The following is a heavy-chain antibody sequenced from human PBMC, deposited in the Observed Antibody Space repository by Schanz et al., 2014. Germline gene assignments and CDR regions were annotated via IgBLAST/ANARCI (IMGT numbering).Heavy chain of an antibody. D-gene: IGHD5-12*01. V-gene: IGHV4-61*05. CDR2: IYYSGST. J-gene: IGHJ6*02. CDR3: ARAEINSGYARYYYGMDV. Sequence: QLQLQESGPGLVKPSETLSLTCTVSGGSMSSSSYYWGWIRQPPGKGLEWIGYIYYSGSTNYNPSLKSRVTISVDTSKNQFSLKLSSVTAADTAVYYCARAEINSGYARYYYGMDVWGQGTTVTVSS. CDR1: GGSMSSSSYY.